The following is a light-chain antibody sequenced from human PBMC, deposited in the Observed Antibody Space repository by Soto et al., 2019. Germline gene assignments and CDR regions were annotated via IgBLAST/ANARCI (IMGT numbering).Light chain of an antibody. CDR1: QSIKNW. V-gene: IGKV1-5*03. Sequence: DIQMTQSPSTLSASVGDRVTITCRASQSIKNWLAWYQQKPGEAPKLLIYKASTLESGVPSRFSGSGSGTEFTLTISCLQPDDVATYHCQQYNSYSQLTLGPGTKVDTK. CDR2: KAS. J-gene: IGKJ3*01. CDR3: QQYNSYSQLT.